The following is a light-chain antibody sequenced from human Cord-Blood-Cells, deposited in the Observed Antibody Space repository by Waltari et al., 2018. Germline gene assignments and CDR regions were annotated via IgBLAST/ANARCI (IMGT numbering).Light chain of an antibody. CDR3: QQYNNWPPWT. Sequence: EIVMTQSPATLSVSPGESATLPCRASQRVSSNLAWYQQKPGQAPRLLIYGASTRATGIPARFSGSGSGTEFTLTISSLQSEDFAVYYCQQYNNWPPWTFGQGTKVEIK. V-gene: IGKV3-15*01. CDR2: GAS. J-gene: IGKJ1*01. CDR1: QRVSSN.